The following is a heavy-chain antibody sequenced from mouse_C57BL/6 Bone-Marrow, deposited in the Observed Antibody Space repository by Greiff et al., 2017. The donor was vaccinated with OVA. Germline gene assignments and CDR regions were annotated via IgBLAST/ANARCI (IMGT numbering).Heavy chain of an antibody. V-gene: IGHV3-6*01. CDR2: ISYDGSN. CDR1: GYSITSGYY. CDR3: ANWSWFAY. J-gene: IGHJ3*01. Sequence: VQLQQSGPGLVKPSQSLSLTCSVTGYSITSGYYWNWIRQFPGNKLEWMGYISYDGSNNYNPSLKNRISITRDTSKNQFFLKLNSVTTEDTATYYCANWSWFAYWGQGTLVTVSA. D-gene: IGHD4-1*01.